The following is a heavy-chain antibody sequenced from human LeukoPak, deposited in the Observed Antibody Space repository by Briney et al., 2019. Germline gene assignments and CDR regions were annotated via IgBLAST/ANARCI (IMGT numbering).Heavy chain of an antibody. Sequence: GGSLRLSCAASGFTFSNAWMSWVRQAPGKGLEWVANIKQDGSEKYYVDSVKGRFTISRDNAKNSLYLQMNSLRAEDTAVYYCARGYSSGWSTYFDYWGQGTLVTVSS. V-gene: IGHV3-7*01. CDR2: IKQDGSEK. D-gene: IGHD6-19*01. J-gene: IGHJ4*02. CDR1: GFTFSNAW. CDR3: ARGYSSGWSTYFDY.